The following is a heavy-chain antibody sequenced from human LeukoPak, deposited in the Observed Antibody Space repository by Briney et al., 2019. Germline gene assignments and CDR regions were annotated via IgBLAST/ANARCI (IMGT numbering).Heavy chain of an antibody. D-gene: IGHD2-15*01. CDR3: ASGFCSGGSWYNHAFDI. J-gene: IGHJ3*02. CDR2: IYSGGST. V-gene: IGHV3-66*01. CDR1: GFTVSSNY. Sequence: GGSLRLSCAASGFTVSSNYMSWVRQAPGKGLEWVSVIYSGGSTFYADSVKGRFTISKDNSKNTLFLQMNSLRAEDTAVYYCASGFCSGGSWYNHAFDIWGQGTMVTVSS.